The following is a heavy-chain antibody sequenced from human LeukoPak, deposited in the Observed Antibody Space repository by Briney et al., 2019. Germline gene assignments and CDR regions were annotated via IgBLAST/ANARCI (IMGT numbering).Heavy chain of an antibody. CDR2: IYYSGST. Sequence: SETLSLTCTVSGGSISSGDYYWSWIRQPPGKGLEWIGYIYYSGSTYYNPSLKSRVTISVDTSKNQFSLKLSSVTAADTAVYYCARDPPFSGSFYFDYWGQGTLVTVSS. J-gene: IGHJ4*02. CDR3: ARDPPFSGSFYFDY. V-gene: IGHV4-30-4*01. CDR1: GGSISSGDYY. D-gene: IGHD1-26*01.